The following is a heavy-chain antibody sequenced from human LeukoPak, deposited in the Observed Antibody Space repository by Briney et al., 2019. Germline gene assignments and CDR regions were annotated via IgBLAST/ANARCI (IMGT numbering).Heavy chain of an antibody. J-gene: IGHJ5*02. CDR3: ARGYSITNWIDP. V-gene: IGHV1-69*05. D-gene: IGHD4-11*01. CDR1: GGTFSSYA. CDR2: IIPIFGTA. Sequence: GASVKVSCKASGGTFSSYAISWVRQAPGQGLEWMGGIIPIFGTADYAQKFQGRVTITTDESTSTAYMELSSLRSEDTAVYYCARGYSITNWIDPWGQGTLVTVSS.